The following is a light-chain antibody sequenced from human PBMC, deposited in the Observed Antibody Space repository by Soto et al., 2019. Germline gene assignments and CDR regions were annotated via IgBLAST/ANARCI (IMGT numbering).Light chain of an antibody. CDR2: DVS. CDR1: SSDVGTYEY. V-gene: IGLV2-14*03. Sequence: QSALTQPASVSGSPGQSITISCTGTSSDVGTYEYGSWYQHHPGKAPKLMIYDVSNRPSGVSDRFSGSKSGNTASLTISGLQAEDEADYYCSSYASNGDVLFGGGTKLTVL. CDR3: SSYASNGDVL. J-gene: IGLJ2*01.